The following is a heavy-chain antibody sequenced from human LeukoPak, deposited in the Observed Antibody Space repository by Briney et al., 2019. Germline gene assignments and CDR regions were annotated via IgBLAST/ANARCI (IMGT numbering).Heavy chain of an antibody. CDR1: GGTFRTYT. CDR3: ARHRIAVGAFDY. CDR2: ISPIINMA. J-gene: IGHJ4*02. D-gene: IGHD6-19*01. V-gene: IGHV1-69*02. Sequence: ASVKVSCKASGGTFRTYTITWVRQAPGQGLEWMRRISPIINMANYAQKIQGRVTITVDKCTRIAYMELSGLRSEDTAVYYCARHRIAVGAFDYWGQGTLVTVSS.